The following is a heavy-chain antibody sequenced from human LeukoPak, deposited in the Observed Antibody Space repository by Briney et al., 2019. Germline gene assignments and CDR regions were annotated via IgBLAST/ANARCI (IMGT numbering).Heavy chain of an antibody. V-gene: IGHV1-46*01. Sequence: ASVKVSCKASGYTFTSYYMHWVRQAPGQGLEWMGIINPSGGSTSYAQKFQGRVTMTRDTSTSTVYMELSSLRSEDTAVYYCARTDLDTAMVYGSFDYWGQGTLVTVSS. CDR1: GYTFTSYY. CDR3: ARTDLDTAMVYGSFDY. D-gene: IGHD5-18*01. J-gene: IGHJ4*02. CDR2: INPSGGST.